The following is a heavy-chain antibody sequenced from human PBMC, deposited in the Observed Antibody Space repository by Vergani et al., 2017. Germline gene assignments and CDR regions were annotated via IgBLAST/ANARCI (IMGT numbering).Heavy chain of an antibody. J-gene: IGHJ4*02. Sequence: QLQLQESGPGLVKPSETLSLTFTVSGGSISSSSYYWGWIRQPPGKGLEWIGSIYYSGSTYYNPSLKSRVTISVDTSKNQFSLKLSSVTAADTAVYYCATVREVYFDYWGQGTLVTVSS. CDR2: IYYSGST. D-gene: IGHD1-26*01. CDR3: ATVREVYFDY. CDR1: GGSISSSSYY. V-gene: IGHV4-39*01.